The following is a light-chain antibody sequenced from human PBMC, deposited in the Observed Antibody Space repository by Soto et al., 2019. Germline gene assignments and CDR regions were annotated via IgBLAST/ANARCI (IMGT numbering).Light chain of an antibody. Sequence: EVVMTQSPATLSVSPGERATLSCRASQSVDNKLAWYQQKPGQAPRLLIYGTSTRATGIPARFSGSASATEFTLTINSLQSEDFAVYYCQQYSNWPLTFGGGTKVEIK. CDR3: QQYSNWPLT. CDR1: QSVDNK. CDR2: GTS. J-gene: IGKJ4*01. V-gene: IGKV3-15*01.